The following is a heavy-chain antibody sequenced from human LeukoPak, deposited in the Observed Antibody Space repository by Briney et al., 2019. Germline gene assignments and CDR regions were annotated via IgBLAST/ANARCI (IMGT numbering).Heavy chain of an antibody. D-gene: IGHD6-25*01. V-gene: IGHV4-39*02. CDR3: ARSSGTGTFSY. CDR2: VYYGRSP. Sequence: PSETLSLTCTVSGDSISRSTYYWAWIRQPPGKGLEWIGSVYYGRSPYFNPSLESRATISVATSKNHFSLKMSSVTAADTAVYYCARSSGTGTFSYWGQGTLVTVSS. J-gene: IGHJ4*02. CDR1: GDSISRSTYY.